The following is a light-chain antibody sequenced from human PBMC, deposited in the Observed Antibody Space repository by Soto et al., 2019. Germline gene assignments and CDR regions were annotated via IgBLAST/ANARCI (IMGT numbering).Light chain of an antibody. CDR3: QQYNSYSGT. J-gene: IGKJ1*01. Sequence: DIQMTQSPSTLSASVGDRVTITCRASQSIGSWLAWYQQKPGKAPKLLIYDASSLESGVPSRFSGSGSGTEFTLTISSLQPDDFVTYYCQQYNSYSGTFGQGTKVEIK. V-gene: IGKV1-5*01. CDR1: QSIGSW. CDR2: DAS.